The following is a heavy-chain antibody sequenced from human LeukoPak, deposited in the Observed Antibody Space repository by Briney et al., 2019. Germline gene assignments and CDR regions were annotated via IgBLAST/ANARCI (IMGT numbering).Heavy chain of an antibody. V-gene: IGHV3-30*04. J-gene: IGHJ4*02. D-gene: IGHD3-16*02. CDR1: GFTFSSYA. CDR2: VSYDGSNK. CDR3: TRDRGDDFVWGSYRYSFDY. Sequence: GGSLRLSCAASGFTFSSYAMHWVRQAPGKGLEWVAVVSYDGSNKYYADSMKGRFTISRDNSKNTLYLQMNSLRAEDTAVYYCTRDRGDDFVWGSYRYSFDYWGKGTLVTVSS.